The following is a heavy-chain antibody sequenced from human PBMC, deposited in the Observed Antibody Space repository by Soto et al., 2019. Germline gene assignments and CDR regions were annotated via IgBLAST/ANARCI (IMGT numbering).Heavy chain of an antibody. J-gene: IGHJ4*02. CDR1: GYTFTGYY. D-gene: IGHD6-13*01. V-gene: IGHV1-2*02. Sequence: GASVKVSCKASGYTFTGYYMHWVRQAPGQGLEWMGWINPNSGGTNYAQKFQGRVTMTRDTSISTAYMELSRLRSDDTAVYYCARRSLGSSWYGIDYWGQGTLVTVSS. CDR2: INPNSGGT. CDR3: ARRSLGSSWYGIDY.